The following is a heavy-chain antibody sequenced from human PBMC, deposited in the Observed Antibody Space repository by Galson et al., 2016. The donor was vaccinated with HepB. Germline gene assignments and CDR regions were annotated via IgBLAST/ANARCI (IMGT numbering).Heavy chain of an antibody. Sequence: CAISGDSVSSNSAGWYWIRQSPSRGLEWLGRTYYRSQWHFDYAESVKSRITINPDTSKNQFSLHLNSVTPEDTAIYYCARSYLLWRGFGSWGQGTLVSVSS. D-gene: IGHD2-15*01. CDR3: ARSYLLWRGFGS. CDR2: TYYRSQWHF. V-gene: IGHV6-1*01. J-gene: IGHJ1*01. CDR1: GDSVSSNSAG.